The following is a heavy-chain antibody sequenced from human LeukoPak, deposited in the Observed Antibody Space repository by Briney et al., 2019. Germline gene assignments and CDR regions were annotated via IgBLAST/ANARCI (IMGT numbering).Heavy chain of an antibody. V-gene: IGHV3-74*01. J-gene: IGHJ4*02. CDR3: ARDGPDYADFDY. CDR1: GFTFSSYW. Sequence: GGSLRLSCAASGFTFSSYWRHWVRQAPGKGLVWVSRINSDGSSTSYADSVKGRFTISRDNAKNTLYLQMNSLRAEDTAVYFCARDGPDYADFDYWGQGTLVTVSS. D-gene: IGHD4-17*01. CDR2: INSDGSST.